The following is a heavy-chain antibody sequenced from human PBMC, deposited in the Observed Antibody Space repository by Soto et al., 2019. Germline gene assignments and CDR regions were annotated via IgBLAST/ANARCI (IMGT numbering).Heavy chain of an antibody. V-gene: IGHV3-11*06. Sequence: QVQLVESGGGLVKPGGSLRLSCAASGFTFSDYYMSWIRQAPGKGLEWVSYISSSNSYTNYADSVKGRFTISRDNAKNSLYLQMNSLRAEDTAVYYCARDLNYGLFDYWGQGTLVTVSS. D-gene: IGHD4-17*01. CDR1: GFTFSDYY. J-gene: IGHJ4*02. CDR3: ARDLNYGLFDY. CDR2: ISSSNSYT.